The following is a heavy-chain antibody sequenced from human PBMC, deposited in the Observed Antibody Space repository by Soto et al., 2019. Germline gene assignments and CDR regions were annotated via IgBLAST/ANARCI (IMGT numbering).Heavy chain of an antibody. CDR2: INPNNGVT. CDR3: AAAAIPVAGRHPDF. CDR1: GYMFTGFY. D-gene: IGHD6-19*01. V-gene: IGHV1-2*02. Sequence: GPSVKVSCKASGYMFTGFYLHWVRQAPGQGLEWMGWINPNNGVTTYAKNFQGRVTMTRDSSISTAYMELSSLRSDDTAVYFCAAAAIPVAGRHPDFWGQGTVVTVSS. J-gene: IGHJ4*02.